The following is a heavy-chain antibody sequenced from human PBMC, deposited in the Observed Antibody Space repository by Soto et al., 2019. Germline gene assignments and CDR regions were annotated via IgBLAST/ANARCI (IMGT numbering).Heavy chain of an antibody. D-gene: IGHD2-2*01. CDR1: GFMFSRYW. Sequence: PGGSLRLSCAASGFMFSRYWMSWVRQTPGKGLEWVANIKEDGSVKYYVDSVKGRFTISRDDAKNSVYLQMNSLRAEDTAIYHCARIGYSSSSMDYWGQGTLVTV. CDR3: ARIGYSSSSMDY. V-gene: IGHV3-7*01. CDR2: IKEDGSVK. J-gene: IGHJ4*02.